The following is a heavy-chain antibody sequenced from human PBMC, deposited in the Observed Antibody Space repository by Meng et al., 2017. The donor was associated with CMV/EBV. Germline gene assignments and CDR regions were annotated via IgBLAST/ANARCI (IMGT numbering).Heavy chain of an antibody. CDR1: GYTFTSYY. Sequence: ASVKVSCKASGYTFTSYYMHWVRQAPGQGLEWMGIINPSGGSTSYAQKFQGRVTMTRDTSTSTVYMELSSLRSEDTAVYYCARASGAAAGPTDFDYWGQGTLVTVSS. V-gene: IGHV1-46*01. CDR3: ARASGAAAGPTDFDY. J-gene: IGHJ4*02. CDR2: INPSGGST. D-gene: IGHD6-13*01.